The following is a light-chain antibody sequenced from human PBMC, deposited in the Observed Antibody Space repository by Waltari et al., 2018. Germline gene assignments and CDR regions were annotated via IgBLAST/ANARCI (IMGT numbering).Light chain of an antibody. J-gene: IGLJ3*02. V-gene: IGLV2-14*03. CDR2: GVS. CDR1: HSDLWGHNY. CDR3: SSYTTRDTWL. Sequence: QSALTPPASLSGSPGQSLPLPCPCTHSDLWGHNYFSWYQQHPGKAPKLILYGVSKRPSGVSNRFSGSKADNTASLTISGVQAGDEADYYCSSYTTRDTWLFGGGTKVTVL.